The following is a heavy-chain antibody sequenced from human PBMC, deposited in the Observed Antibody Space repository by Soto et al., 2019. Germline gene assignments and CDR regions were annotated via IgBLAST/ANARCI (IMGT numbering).Heavy chain of an antibody. D-gene: IGHD2-21*02. V-gene: IGHV2-5*02. CDR1: GFSVTTNGVA. J-gene: IGHJ4*02. CDR2: IYWDDDR. CDR3: AQPNQTAYRLFDY. Sequence: QITLKESGPTLVKPTQTLTLTCTLSGFSVTTNGVAVGWIRQPPGKALEWLALIYWDDDRRYSPSLEARLTARYDSSRNQVVLTMNNMDPVDTGTYFCAQPNQTAYRLFDYWCRGSQVTVSS.